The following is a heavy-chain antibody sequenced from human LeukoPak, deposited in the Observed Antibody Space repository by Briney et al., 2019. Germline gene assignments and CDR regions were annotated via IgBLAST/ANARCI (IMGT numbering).Heavy chain of an antibody. Sequence: SETLSLTCTVSGGSISSSSYYWGWIRQPPGKGLEWIGSIYYSGSTYYNPSLKSRVTISVDTSKNQFSLKLSSVTAADTAVYYCAGYCSSTSCLDYWGQGTLVTVSS. CDR3: AGYCSSTSCLDY. J-gene: IGHJ4*02. CDR1: GGSISSSSYY. D-gene: IGHD2-2*01. V-gene: IGHV4-39*07. CDR2: IYYSGST.